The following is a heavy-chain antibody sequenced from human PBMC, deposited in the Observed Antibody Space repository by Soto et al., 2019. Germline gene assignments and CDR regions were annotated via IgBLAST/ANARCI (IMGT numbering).Heavy chain of an antibody. CDR1: GYTFSGYY. V-gene: IGHV1-2*02. CDR3: ARSLTEGYCTITGCYTRPLYGMDV. Sequence: ASVKVSCKTSGYTFSGYYIHWLRQAPGQGLEWMGWINPNSGGTNYAQKFQGRVTVTRDTPTSTAYMELSRLTSDDTAVYYCARSLTEGYCTITGCYTRPLYGMDVWGQGTTVTVSS. CDR2: INPNSGGT. J-gene: IGHJ6*02. D-gene: IGHD2-2*02.